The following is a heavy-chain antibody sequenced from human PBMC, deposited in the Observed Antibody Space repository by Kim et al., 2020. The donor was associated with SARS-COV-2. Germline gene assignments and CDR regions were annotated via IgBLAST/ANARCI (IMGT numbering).Heavy chain of an antibody. D-gene: IGHD3-10*01. J-gene: IGHJ3*02. CDR2: ISWNSGSI. CDR1: GFTFDDYA. CDR3: AKFNRGVIPGAFDI. V-gene: IGHV3-9*01. Sequence: GGSLRLSCAASGFTFDDYAMHWVRQAPGKGLEWVSGISWNSGSIGYADSVKGRFTISRDNAKNSLYLQMNSLRAEDTALYYCAKFNRGVIPGAFDIWGQGTMVTVSS.